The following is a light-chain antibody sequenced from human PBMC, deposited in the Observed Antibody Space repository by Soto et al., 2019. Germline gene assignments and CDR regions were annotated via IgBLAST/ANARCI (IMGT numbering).Light chain of an antibody. J-gene: IGLJ1*01. V-gene: IGLV2-11*01. Sequence: QSGLNQPRSVSGSPGQSVTISCTGTSSDVGGYNYVAWYQQHPGKAPKLMIYDVSKRPSGVPDRFSGSKSGNTASLTISGLQAEDEADYYCCSFAGSYTYVFGTGTQSP. CDR3: CSFAGSYTYV. CDR2: DVS. CDR1: SSDVGGYNY.